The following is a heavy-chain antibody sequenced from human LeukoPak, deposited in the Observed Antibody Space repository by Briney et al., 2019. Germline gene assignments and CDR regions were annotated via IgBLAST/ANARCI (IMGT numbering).Heavy chain of an antibody. V-gene: IGHV3-66*01. CDR1: GFTFSSYA. J-gene: IGHJ4*02. CDR3: ARGHDYDSSVAY. CDR2: IYSGGST. D-gene: IGHD3-22*01. Sequence: GVLRLSCAASGFTFSSYAMSWVRQAPGKGLEWVSVIYSGGSTYYADSVKGRFTISRDNSKNTVDLQMNSLRAEDTAVYYCARGHDYDSSVAYWGQGTLVTVSS.